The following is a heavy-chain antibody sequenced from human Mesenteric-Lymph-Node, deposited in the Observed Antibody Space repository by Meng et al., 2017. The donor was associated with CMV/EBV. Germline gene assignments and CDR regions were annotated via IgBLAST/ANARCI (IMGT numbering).Heavy chain of an antibody. CDR3: AWVGDGYNYY. CDR1: GGTFSSYA. D-gene: IGHD5-24*01. Sequence: SVKVSCKASGGTFSSYAISWVRQAPGQGLEWMGGIIPIFGTANYAQKFQGRVTITTDESTSTAYMELSSLRSDDTAVYYCAWVGDGYNYYWGQGTLVTVSS. V-gene: IGHV1-69*05. CDR2: IIPIFGTA. J-gene: IGHJ4*02.